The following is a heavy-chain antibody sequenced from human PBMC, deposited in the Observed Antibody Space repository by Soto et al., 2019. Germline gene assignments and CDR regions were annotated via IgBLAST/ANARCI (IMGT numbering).Heavy chain of an antibody. J-gene: IGHJ6*02. V-gene: IGHV1-18*01. D-gene: IGHD2-2*01. Sequence: QVQLVQSGAEVKKPGASVKVSCKASGYTFTSYGISWVRQAPGQGLELMGLISAYNGNTNYAQQLQGRVTMQPDTSTKTAYMERRSLRYDDPAVYYCEREGYCISTICRRNRHYDYDMDVWGQGTTVTGPS. CDR1: GYTFTSYG. CDR3: EREGYCISTICRRNRHYDYDMDV. CDR2: ISAYNGNT.